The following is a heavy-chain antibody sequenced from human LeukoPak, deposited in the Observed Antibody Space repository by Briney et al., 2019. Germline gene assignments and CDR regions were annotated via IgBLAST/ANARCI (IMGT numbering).Heavy chain of an antibody. CDR1: GGSISSSSYY. Sequence: PSETLSLTCTVSGGSISSSSYYWGWIRQPPGKGLEWIGSIYYSGSTYYNPSLKSRVTISVDTSKNQFSLKLSSVTAADTAVYYCARDHQLHSRTYYYYYMDVWGKGTTVTVSS. CDR2: IYYSGST. J-gene: IGHJ6*03. CDR3: ARDHQLHSRTYYYYYMDV. D-gene: IGHD2-2*01. V-gene: IGHV4-39*07.